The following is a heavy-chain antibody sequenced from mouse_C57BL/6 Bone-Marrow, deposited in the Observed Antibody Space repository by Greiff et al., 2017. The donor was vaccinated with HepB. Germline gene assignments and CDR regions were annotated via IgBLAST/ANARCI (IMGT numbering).Heavy chain of an antibody. CDR1: GFSFNTYA. J-gene: IGHJ4*01. CDR3: VRQLRYYAMDY. CDR2: IRSKSNNYAT. V-gene: IGHV10-1*01. Sequence: EVKLVESGGGLVQPKGSLKLSCAASGFSFNTYAMNWVRQAPGKGLEWVARIRSKSNNYATYYADSVKDRFTISRDDSESMLYLQMNNLKTEDTAMYYCVRQLRYYAMDYWGQGTSVTVSS.